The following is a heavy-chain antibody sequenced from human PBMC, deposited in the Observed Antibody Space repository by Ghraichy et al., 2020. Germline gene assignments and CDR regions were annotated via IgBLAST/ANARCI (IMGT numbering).Heavy chain of an antibody. CDR1: GYTLTELS. CDR3: ATVVYGGSYYDYYFDY. V-gene: IGHV1-24*01. J-gene: IGHJ4*02. CDR2: FDPEDGET. D-gene: IGHD1-26*01. Sequence: ASVKVSCKVSGYTLTELSMHWVRQAPGKGLEWMGGFDPEDGETIYAQKFQGRVTMTEDTSTDTAYMELSSLRSEDTAVYYCATVVYGGSYYDYYFDYWGQGTLVTVSS.